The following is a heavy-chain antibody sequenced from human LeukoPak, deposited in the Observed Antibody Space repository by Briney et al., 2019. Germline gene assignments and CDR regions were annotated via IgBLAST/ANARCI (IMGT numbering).Heavy chain of an antibody. J-gene: IGHJ4*02. CDR1: GFTFSSYS. V-gene: IGHV3-48*01. CDR2: ISSSSSTI. Sequence: GGSLRLSCAASGFTFSSYSMNWVRQAPGKRLEWVSYISSSSSTIYYADSVKGRFTISRDNAKNSLYLQMNSLRAEDTAVYYCARLKWELLIDYWGQGTLVTVSS. CDR3: ARLKWELLIDY. D-gene: IGHD1-26*01.